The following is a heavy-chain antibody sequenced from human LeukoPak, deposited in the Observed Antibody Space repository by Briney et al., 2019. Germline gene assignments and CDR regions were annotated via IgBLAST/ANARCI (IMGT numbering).Heavy chain of an antibody. V-gene: IGHV1-69*13. J-gene: IGHJ3*02. CDR2: SIPMFGTT. CDR1: GGTFNSYA. D-gene: IGHD4-17*01. CDR3: ARGTTVTTAVLVPNDAFDI. Sequence: ASVRVCCKASGGTFNSYAINWVRQAPGQGLEWMGGSIPMFGTTNFAPEFQGRVTITADEFTNTAYMELTSLKSEDTAVYYCARGTTVTTAVLVPNDAFDIWGQGTMVTVSS.